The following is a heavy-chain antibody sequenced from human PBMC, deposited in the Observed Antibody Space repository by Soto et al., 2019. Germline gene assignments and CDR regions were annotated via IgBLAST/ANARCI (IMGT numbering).Heavy chain of an antibody. CDR3: WLYREVVLAATRGAFDY. CDR1: GYSISSGYY. V-gene: IGHV4-38-2*01. D-gene: IGHD2-15*01. CDR2: IYHSGST. Sequence: QVQLQESGPGLVKPSETLSLTCAVSGYSISSGYYWGWIRQPPGKGLEWIGSIYHSGSTYYNPSLQSRVSISVDTSKNQFSLKLSSVTAADTAVYYCWLYREVVLAATRGAFDYWGQGTLVTVSS. J-gene: IGHJ4*02.